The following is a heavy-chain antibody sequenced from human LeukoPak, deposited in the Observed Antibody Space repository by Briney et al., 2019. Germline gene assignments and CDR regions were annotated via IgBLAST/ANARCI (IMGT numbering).Heavy chain of an antibody. J-gene: IGHJ4*02. Sequence: PRRSMRLACAASAFTFSSYGMHWVRQAPGNGLGWVAVIWYDGSNKYYADSVKGRFTISRDNSKNTLYLHMNSLRAEDTAVYYCAKDHSVDYDSSGSDYYFDYWGQGTLVTVSS. D-gene: IGHD3-22*01. CDR1: AFTFSSYG. V-gene: IGHV3-33*06. CDR2: IWYDGSNK. CDR3: AKDHSVDYDSSGSDYYFDY.